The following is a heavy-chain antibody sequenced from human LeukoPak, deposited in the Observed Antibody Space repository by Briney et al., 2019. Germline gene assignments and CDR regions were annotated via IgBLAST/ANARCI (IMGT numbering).Heavy chain of an antibody. V-gene: IGHV1-2*04. Sequence: GASVKVSCKASGYTFTDYYIHWVRQAPGQGLEWMGWVNPNSGDTNYAQKFQGWVTMTRDTSISTAYMELSRLRSDDTAVYYCARHFDRNDFGYWGQGTQVTVSS. D-gene: IGHD1-14*01. CDR2: VNPNSGDT. J-gene: IGHJ4*02. CDR3: ARHFDRNDFGY. CDR1: GYTFTDYY.